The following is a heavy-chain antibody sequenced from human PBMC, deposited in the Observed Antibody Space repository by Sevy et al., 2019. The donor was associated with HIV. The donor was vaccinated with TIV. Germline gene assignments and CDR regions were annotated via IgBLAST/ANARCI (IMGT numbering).Heavy chain of an antibody. V-gene: IGHV3-23*01. D-gene: IGHD3-22*01. CDR2: ISGSGGST. Sequence: GGSLRLSCAASGFTFSSYAMSWVRQAPGKGLEWVSAISGSGGSTYYADSVKGRFTISRDNSKNTLYLQMNSLRAEDMAVYYCANGDRDSGYYYGYCYYYYMDVWGKGTTVTVSS. CDR3: ANGDRDSGYYYGYCYYYYMDV. CDR1: GFTFSSYA. J-gene: IGHJ6*03.